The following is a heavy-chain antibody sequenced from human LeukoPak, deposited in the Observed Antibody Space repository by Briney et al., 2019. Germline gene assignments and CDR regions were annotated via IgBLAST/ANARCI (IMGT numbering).Heavy chain of an antibody. Sequence: GGSLRLSCAASGFTFSNAWMSWVRQAPGKGLEWVGRIKSKTDGGTTDYAAPVKGRFTISRDDSKNTLYLQMNSLRAEDTAVYYCAKSPTCSTSCYIVDYWGQGTLVTVSS. J-gene: IGHJ4*02. CDR1: GFTFSNAW. D-gene: IGHD2-2*02. CDR3: AKSPTCSTSCYIVDY. V-gene: IGHV3-15*01. CDR2: IKSKTDGGTT.